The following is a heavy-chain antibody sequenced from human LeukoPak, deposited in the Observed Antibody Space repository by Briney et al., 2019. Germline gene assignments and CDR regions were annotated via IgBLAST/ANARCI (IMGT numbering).Heavy chain of an antibody. Sequence: GASVKVSCKASGYTFTSYGISWVRQAPGQGLEWMGGISAYNGHTNYAQTLQGRVTMTTDTSTSAAYMELRSLRSDDTAVYHCARDGGFGERPRAPSLDHWGQGTLVTVSS. CDR2: ISAYNGHT. CDR1: GYTFTSYG. J-gene: IGHJ4*02. D-gene: IGHD3-10*01. CDR3: ARDGGFGERPRAPSLDH. V-gene: IGHV1-18*01.